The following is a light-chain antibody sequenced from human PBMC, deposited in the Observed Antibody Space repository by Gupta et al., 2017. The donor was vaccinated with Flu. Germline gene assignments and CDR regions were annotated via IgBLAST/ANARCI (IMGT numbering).Light chain of an antibody. CDR1: NSDIGAYNY. CDR3: GSYRAVYV. Sequence: QSALTQPASVSGSPGQSIAISCTGTNSDIGAYNYVSWYQQHPGKAPKLIIYEVSNRPSGVSTRSSCYNYGKTAYLTISGLQADDEEYYYYGSYRAVYVFGGGTKVTV. J-gene: IGLJ2*01. CDR2: EVS. V-gene: IGLV2-14*01.